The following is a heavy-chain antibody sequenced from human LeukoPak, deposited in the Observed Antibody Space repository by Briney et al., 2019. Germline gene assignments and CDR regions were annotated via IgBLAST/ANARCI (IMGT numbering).Heavy chain of an antibody. Sequence: SETLSLTCAVYGGSFSGYYWSWIRQPPGKGLEWIGEINHSGSTNYNPSLKSRVTISVDTSKNQFSLKLSSVTAADTAVYYCARSTVTTSRYVRYRYFDYWGQGTLVTVSS. D-gene: IGHD4-17*01. CDR2: INHSGST. V-gene: IGHV4-34*01. J-gene: IGHJ4*02. CDR1: GGSFSGYY. CDR3: ARSTVTTSRYVRYRYFDY.